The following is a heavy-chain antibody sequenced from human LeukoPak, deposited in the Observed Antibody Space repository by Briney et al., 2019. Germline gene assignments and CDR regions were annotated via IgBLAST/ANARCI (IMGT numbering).Heavy chain of an antibody. CDR2: INQDGSEK. J-gene: IGHJ4*02. CDR1: GFTFSIYW. V-gene: IGHV3-7*01. CDR3: ARGQHGLGY. Sequence: PGGSLRLSFAASGFTFSIYWMTWVRQAPGQGLEWVASINQDGSEKHYVDSVKGRFTISRDNAKNSLSLQMNSLRVEDTAVYYCARGQHGLGYWGQGTLVTVSS. D-gene: IGHD6-19*01.